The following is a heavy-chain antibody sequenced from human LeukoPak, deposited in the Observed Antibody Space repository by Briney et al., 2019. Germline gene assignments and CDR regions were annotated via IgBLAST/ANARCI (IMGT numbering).Heavy chain of an antibody. J-gene: IGHJ3*02. CDR1: GYTFTSYY. V-gene: IGHV1-46*01. Sequence: ASVKVSCKASGYTFTSYYMHWVRQAPGQGLEWMGIMNPSGGSPRYAQKFQGRVTMTRDMSTSTVYLELGSLRSEDTAIYYCARESTGGAFDIWGQGTMVTVSS. D-gene: IGHD7-27*01. CDR3: ARESTGGAFDI. CDR2: MNPSGGSP.